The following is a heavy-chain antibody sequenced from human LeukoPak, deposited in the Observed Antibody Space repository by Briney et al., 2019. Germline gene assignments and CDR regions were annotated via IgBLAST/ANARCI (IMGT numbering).Heavy chain of an antibody. CDR3: ARDRSGGSYYPFDY. D-gene: IGHD1-26*01. CDR1: GGTFSSYA. V-gene: IGHV1-69*06. Sequence: SVKVSCKASGGTFSSYAISWVRQAPGQGLEWMGGIIPIFGTANYAQKFQGRVTITADKSTSTAYMELSSLRSEDTAVYYCARDRSGGSYYPFDYWGQGTLVTVSS. CDR2: IIPIFGTA. J-gene: IGHJ4*02.